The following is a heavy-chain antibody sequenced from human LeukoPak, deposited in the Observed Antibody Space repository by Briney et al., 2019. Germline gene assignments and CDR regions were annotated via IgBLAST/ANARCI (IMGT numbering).Heavy chain of an antibody. CDR1: GGSFSGYY. CDR2: ISTGRSYI. D-gene: IGHD3-3*01. CDR3: AAHYDFADAFDI. V-gene: IGHV3-21*01. Sequence: ETLSLTCAVYGGSFSGYYWSWIRQPPGKGLEWVSSISTGRSYIYYADSVKGRFTISRDNAKNSLYLQMNSLRAEDTAVYYCAAHYDFADAFDIWGQGTMVTVSS. J-gene: IGHJ3*02.